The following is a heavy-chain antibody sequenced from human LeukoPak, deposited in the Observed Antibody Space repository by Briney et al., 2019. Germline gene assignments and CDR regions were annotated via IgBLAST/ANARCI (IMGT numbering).Heavy chain of an antibody. J-gene: IGHJ4*02. D-gene: IGHD6-19*01. CDR2: IYYSGST. Sequence: PSETLSLTCTVSGGSISSSSYYWGWIRQPPGKGLEWIGSIYYSGSTYYNPSLKSRVTISVDTSKNQFSLKLSSVTAADTAVYHCARGCIAVAGTDYWGQGTLVTVSS. CDR3: ARGCIAVAGTDY. V-gene: IGHV4-39*07. CDR1: GGSISSSSYY.